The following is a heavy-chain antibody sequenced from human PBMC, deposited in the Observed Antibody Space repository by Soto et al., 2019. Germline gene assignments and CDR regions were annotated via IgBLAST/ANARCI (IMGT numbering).Heavy chain of an antibody. CDR1: GNALSNYY. CDR3: ARGTRALITSVSAD. CDR2: VHESGST. D-gene: IGHD1-20*01. V-gene: IGHV4-59*03. J-gene: IGHJ4*02. Sequence: SVTLALTCSHCGNALSNYYLRWIRPPPGRGLEWIGCVHESGSTDYNPSLRGRVIISLHTSKSQFSLSLRSATAADTATYYCARGTRALITSVSADWGQGMPVTVS.